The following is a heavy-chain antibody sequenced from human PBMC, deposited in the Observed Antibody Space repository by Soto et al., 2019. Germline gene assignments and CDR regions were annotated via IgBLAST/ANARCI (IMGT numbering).Heavy chain of an antibody. CDR1: GYTFTSYA. Sequence: QVQLVQSGAEVKKPGASVKVSCKASGYTFTSYAMHWVRQAPGQRLEWMGWINAGNGNTKYSQKFQGRVTITRDTSASTAYMELSSLRSEDTAVYYCARVCEGYCGGDCLNYWGQGTLVTVSS. D-gene: IGHD2-21*02. CDR3: ARVCEGYCGGDCLNY. J-gene: IGHJ4*02. V-gene: IGHV1-3*01. CDR2: INAGNGNT.